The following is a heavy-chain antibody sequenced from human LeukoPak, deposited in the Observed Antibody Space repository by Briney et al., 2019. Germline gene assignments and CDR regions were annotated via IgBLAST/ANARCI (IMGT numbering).Heavy chain of an antibody. CDR1: GFTFSSYE. J-gene: IGHJ4*02. D-gene: IGHD3-16*01. CDR2: ISSSGSTI. Sequence: PGGSLRLSCAASGFTFSSYEMNWVRQAPGKRLEWVSYISSSGSTIYYADSVKGRFTISRDNAKNSLYLQMNSLRAEDTAVYYCARDYGGVLNYWGQGTLVTVSS. CDR3: ARDYGGVLNY. V-gene: IGHV3-48*03.